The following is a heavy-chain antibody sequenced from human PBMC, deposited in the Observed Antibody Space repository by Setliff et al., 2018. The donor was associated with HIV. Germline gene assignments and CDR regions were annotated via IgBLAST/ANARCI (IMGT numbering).Heavy chain of an antibody. CDR3: TRDSWRLRDS. CDR1: GFTFGDYA. V-gene: IGHV3-49*03. Sequence: GGSLRLSCSVSGFTFGDYAMSWFRQAPGKGLEWVGFIRDKTYGETTEYGASVKGRFTISRDDSKSIAYLQINCLKTEDTAMYYCTRDSWRLRDSWGQGTLVTVSS. CDR2: IRDKTYGETT. J-gene: IGHJ4*02.